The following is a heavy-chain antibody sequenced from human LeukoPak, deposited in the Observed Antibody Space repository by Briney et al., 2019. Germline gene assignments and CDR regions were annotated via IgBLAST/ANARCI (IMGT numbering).Heavy chain of an antibody. Sequence: GGSLRLSCAATGFTFSSYSMNWVRQAPGKGLEWVSSISSSSSYIYYADSVKGRFTISRDNAKNSLYLQMNSLRAEDTAVYYCARDGQRITTVRGVIPTSDYYFDYWGQGTLVTVSS. CDR2: ISSSSSYI. V-gene: IGHV3-21*01. CDR3: ARDGQRITTVRGVIPTSDYYFDY. D-gene: IGHD3-10*01. J-gene: IGHJ4*02. CDR1: GFTFSSYS.